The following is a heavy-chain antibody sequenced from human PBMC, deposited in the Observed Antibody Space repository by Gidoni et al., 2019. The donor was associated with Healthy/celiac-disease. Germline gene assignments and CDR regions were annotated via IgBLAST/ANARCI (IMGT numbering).Heavy chain of an antibody. CDR2: IYYSGCT. Sequence: QLQLQESGPGLVKPSATLSLTCTVSGGSLSSSSYYWGWIRQPPGKGLEWIGSIYYSGCTYYNPSLKSRVTISVDTSKNQFSLKLSSVTAADTAVYYCAAYCSSTSCYVYYGMDVWGQGTTVTVSS. J-gene: IGHJ6*02. CDR3: AAYCSSTSCYVYYGMDV. V-gene: IGHV4-39*01. D-gene: IGHD2-2*01. CDR1: GGSLSSSSYY.